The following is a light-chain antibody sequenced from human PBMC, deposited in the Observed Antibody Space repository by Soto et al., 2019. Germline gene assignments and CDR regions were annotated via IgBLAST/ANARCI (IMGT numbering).Light chain of an antibody. Sequence: EIVMTQSPATLSVSPGERATLSCRASQDISTNLAWYQQKPGQAPRLLIYGASTRATGIPARFSGSRSGTEFTLTISSLQSEDFAVYYCQQYDNWLRTFGQGTKV. CDR1: QDISTN. V-gene: IGKV3-15*01. CDR2: GAS. J-gene: IGKJ1*01. CDR3: QQYDNWLRT.